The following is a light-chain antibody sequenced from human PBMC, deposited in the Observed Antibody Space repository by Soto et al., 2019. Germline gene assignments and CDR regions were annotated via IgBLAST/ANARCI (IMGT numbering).Light chain of an antibody. V-gene: IGKV1-9*01. CDR3: QQYTNTNNPWM. J-gene: IGKJ1*01. Sequence: DIQMTQSPSFLSASVGDRVTITCRASQGISSYLAWYQQKPGKAPKLLVYDASTLQSGVATRFSGSGSGTEFTLIISGLQPEDSATYYCQQYTNTNNPWMFGQGTKVDI. CDR2: DAS. CDR1: QGISSY.